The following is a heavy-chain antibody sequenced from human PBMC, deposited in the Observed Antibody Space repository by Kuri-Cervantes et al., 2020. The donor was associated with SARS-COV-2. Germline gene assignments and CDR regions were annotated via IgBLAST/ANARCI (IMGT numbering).Heavy chain of an antibody. J-gene: IGHJ6*03. V-gene: IGHV3-66*02. Sequence: GESLKISCAASGFTFDDYAMHWVRQAPGKGLEWVSVIYSGGSTYYADSVKGRFTISRDNSKNTLYLQMNSLRAEDTAVYYCARGGQENGIVVVPAAIWYMDVWGKGTTVTVSS. D-gene: IGHD2-2*01. CDR3: ARGGQENGIVVVPAAIWYMDV. CDR1: GFTFDDYA. CDR2: IYSGGST.